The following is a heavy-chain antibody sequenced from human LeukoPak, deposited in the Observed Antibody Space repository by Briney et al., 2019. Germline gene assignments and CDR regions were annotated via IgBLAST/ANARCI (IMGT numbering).Heavy chain of an antibody. D-gene: IGHD7-27*01. V-gene: IGHV3-74*01. CDR2: VNTDGTGT. J-gene: IGHJ4*02. CDR3: ARGGTGEDY. CDR1: GFTFSNYW. Sequence: GGSLRLSCAASGFTFSNYWMHWARQAPGKGLVWVSRVNTDGTGTSYADSVKGRFTISRDNAKNTLYLQMNSLRAEDTAVYCCARGGTGEDYWGPGTLVTVSS.